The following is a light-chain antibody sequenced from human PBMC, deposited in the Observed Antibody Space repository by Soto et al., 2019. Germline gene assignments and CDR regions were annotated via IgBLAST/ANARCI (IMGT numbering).Light chain of an antibody. J-gene: IGKJ3*01. CDR3: QQYNSSPFT. Sequence: DIQITQSPSTLSASVGDRVTITCRASQSISNWLAWYQQKPGKAPKLLIYKASTLQGGVPSRFSGSGSGTELTLTISSLQPDDFATYYCQQYNSSPFTFGPGNKVDIK. CDR2: KAS. V-gene: IGKV1-5*03. CDR1: QSISNW.